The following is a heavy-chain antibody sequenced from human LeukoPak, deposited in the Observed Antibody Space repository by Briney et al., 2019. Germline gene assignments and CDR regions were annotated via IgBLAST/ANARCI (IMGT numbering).Heavy chain of an antibody. CDR2: IYYSGST. Sequence: KPSETLSLTCTVSGGSISSSSYYWGWIRQPPGKGLEWIGSIYYSGSTYYNPSLKSRVTISVDTSKNQFSLKLSSVTAADTAVYYCARLGVFDYWGQGTLVTVSS. CDR3: ARLGVFDY. CDR1: GGSISSSSYY. V-gene: IGHV4-39*01. J-gene: IGHJ4*02.